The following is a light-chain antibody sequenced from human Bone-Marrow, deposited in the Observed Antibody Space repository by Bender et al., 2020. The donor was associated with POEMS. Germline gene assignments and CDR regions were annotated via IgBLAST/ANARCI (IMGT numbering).Light chain of an antibody. CDR1: SSDVGGYNS. CDR2: DVS. Sequence: QSALTQPASVSGSPGQSITISCTGTSSDVGGYNSVSWYQHHPGKAPKLMIYDVSNRPSGISNRFSGSKTGNTASLTVSGLQAEDEADYYCSSYSGSNNLGVFGGGTKLTVL. CDR3: SSYSGSNNLGV. V-gene: IGLV2-14*03. J-gene: IGLJ3*02.